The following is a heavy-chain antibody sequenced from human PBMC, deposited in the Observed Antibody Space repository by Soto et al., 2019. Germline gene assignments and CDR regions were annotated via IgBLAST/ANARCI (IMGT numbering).Heavy chain of an antibody. V-gene: IGHV4-39*01. CDR3: VSQRTTVPTQAYFDY. Sequence: EWLCLAGPVSGGSVTNSSYYWGWIRESPGKGLEWIGSVYYRGISYSKSSVKSRVTISVDTPKNRFSRSLNSVTASDTAVYFCVSQRTTVPTQAYFDYWGPGALVTVSS. CDR2: VYYRGIS. CDR1: GGSVTNSSYY. J-gene: IGHJ4*02. D-gene: IGHD4-17*01.